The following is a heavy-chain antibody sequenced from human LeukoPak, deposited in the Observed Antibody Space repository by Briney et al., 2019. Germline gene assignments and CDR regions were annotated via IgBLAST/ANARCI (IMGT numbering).Heavy chain of an antibody. V-gene: IGHV4-34*01. J-gene: IGHJ4*02. CDR2: INHSGST. Sequence: SETLSLTCAVYGGSFSGYYWSWIRQPPGKGLEWIGEINHSGSTNYNPSLKSRVTISVDTSKNQFSLKLSSVTAADTAVYYCARGPRFKPRSFVDWGQGTLVTVSS. CDR1: GGSFSGYY. CDR3: ARGPRFKPRSFVD. D-gene: IGHD2-15*01.